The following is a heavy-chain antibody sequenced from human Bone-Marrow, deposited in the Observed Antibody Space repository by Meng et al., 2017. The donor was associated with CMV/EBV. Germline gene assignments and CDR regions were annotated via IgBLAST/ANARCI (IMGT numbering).Heavy chain of an antibody. CDR3: ASMWEGGY. V-gene: IGHV3-7*01. J-gene: IGHJ4*02. CDR2: IEGDGNTK. Sequence: GGSLRLSCTVPGFTFNDYWMSWVRQAPGKGLEWVADIEGDGNTKYYADSVKGRCTISRDNAKKALYLQMNALRVEDTAVYYCASMWEGGYWGQGTLVTVSS. CDR1: GFTFNDYW. D-gene: IGHD1-26*01.